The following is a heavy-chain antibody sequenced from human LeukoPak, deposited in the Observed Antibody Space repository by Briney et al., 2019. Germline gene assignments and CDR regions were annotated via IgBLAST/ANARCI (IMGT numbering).Heavy chain of an antibody. Sequence: GSLRLSCAASGFTLSSYAMSWVRQAPGKGLEWVSAISGSGGSTYYADSVKGRFTISRDNSKNTLYLQMNSLRAEDTAVYYCATHSITMIVVVTLDYWGQGTLVTVSS. CDR3: ATHSITMIVVVTLDY. CDR1: GFTLSSYA. CDR2: ISGSGGST. J-gene: IGHJ4*02. V-gene: IGHV3-23*01. D-gene: IGHD3-22*01.